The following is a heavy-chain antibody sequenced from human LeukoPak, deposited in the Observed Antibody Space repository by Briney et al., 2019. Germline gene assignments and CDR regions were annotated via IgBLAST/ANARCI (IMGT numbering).Heavy chain of an antibody. J-gene: IGHJ3*02. V-gene: IGHV3-53*01. CDR2: SYSDSNT. D-gene: IGHD1-14*01. CDR3: VRKNRDFNAAFDI. CDR1: GFTVSNNY. Sequence: PGGSLRLSCTASGFTVSNNYMSWVRQAPGKGLEWVSISYSDSNTNYADSVKGRFTISRDTSQNTLSLQMNSLRAEDTAGYYCVRKNRDFNAAFDIWGQGTVVTVSS.